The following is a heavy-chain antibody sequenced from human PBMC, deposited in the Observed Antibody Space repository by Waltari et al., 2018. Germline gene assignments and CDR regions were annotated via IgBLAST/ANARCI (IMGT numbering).Heavy chain of an antibody. V-gene: IGHV3-48*01. J-gene: IGHJ6*02. D-gene: IGHD3-10*01. CDR3: ARDRDYYGMDV. CDR1: GFTFSRSS. Sequence: EVQLVESGGGLVQPGGSLRLSCAASGFTFSRSSINWVRQAPGKGLEWVSYISSSSSTIYYADSVKGRFTISRDNAKNSLYLQMNSLRAEDTAVYYCARDRDYYGMDVWGQGTTVTVSS. CDR2: ISSSSSTI.